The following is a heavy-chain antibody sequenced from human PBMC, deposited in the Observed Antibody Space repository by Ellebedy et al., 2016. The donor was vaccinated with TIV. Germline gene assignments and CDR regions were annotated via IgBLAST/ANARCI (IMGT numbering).Heavy chain of an antibody. CDR2: ISSSGSTV. J-gene: IGHJ3*02. CDR3: ASGAFDI. V-gene: IGHV3-11*01. CDR1: GFTFTDFY. Sequence: PGGSLRLSCAASGFTFTDFYMSWVRQAPGKGLEWVSYISSSGSTVYYPDSVKGRFTISRDNAKKSLYLQMDGLRDDDTAVYYCASGAFDIWGQGTTVTVSS.